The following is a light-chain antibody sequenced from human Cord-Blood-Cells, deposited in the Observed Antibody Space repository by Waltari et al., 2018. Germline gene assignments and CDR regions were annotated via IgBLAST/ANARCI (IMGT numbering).Light chain of an antibody. V-gene: IGLV2-23*01. Sequence: QSALTQPASVSGSPGQSITISCTGTSSDVGSYNLVSWYQQHAGKAPKLMIYEGSKRPSGVSNRFSVSKSGNTASLTISGLQAEDEADYYCCSYAGSSTYVFGTVTKVTVL. CDR3: CSYAGSSTYV. J-gene: IGLJ1*01. CDR1: SSDVGSYNL. CDR2: EGS.